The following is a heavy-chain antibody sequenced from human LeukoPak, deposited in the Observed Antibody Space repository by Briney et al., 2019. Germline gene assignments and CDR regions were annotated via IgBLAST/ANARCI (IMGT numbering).Heavy chain of an antibody. D-gene: IGHD2-15*01. Sequence: GRIIPILGIANYAQKFQGRVTITADKSTSTAYMELSSLRSEDTAVYYCARSPVVAATNFDYWGQGTLVTVSS. J-gene: IGHJ4*02. V-gene: IGHV1-69*02. CDR3: ARSPVVAATNFDY. CDR2: IIPILGIA.